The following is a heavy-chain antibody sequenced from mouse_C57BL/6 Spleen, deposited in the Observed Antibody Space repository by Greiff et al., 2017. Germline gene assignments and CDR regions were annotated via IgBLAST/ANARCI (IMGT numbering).Heavy chain of an antibody. CDR2: IYPSDSET. CDR1: GYTFTSYW. Sequence: QVQLQQPGAELVRPGSSVKLSCKASGYTFTSYWLDWVKQRPGQGLEWIGNIYPSDSETHYNQKFKDKATLTVDKSSSAANMQLSSLAAEDSAVYYCSRGGYWGQGTTLTVYS. CDR3: SRGGY. V-gene: IGHV1-61*01. J-gene: IGHJ2*01.